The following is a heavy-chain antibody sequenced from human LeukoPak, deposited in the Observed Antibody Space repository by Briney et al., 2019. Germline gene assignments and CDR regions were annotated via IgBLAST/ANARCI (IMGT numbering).Heavy chain of an antibody. Sequence: SETLSLTCTVSGGSISSYYWSWIRQPPGKGLEWIGYIYYSGSTNYNPSLKSRVTISVDTSKNQFSLKLSSVTAADTAVYYCASFPYVPRVAFDIWGQGTMVTVSS. CDR2: IYYSGST. V-gene: IGHV4-59*01. CDR1: GGSISSYY. D-gene: IGHD2-2*01. CDR3: ASFPYVPRVAFDI. J-gene: IGHJ3*02.